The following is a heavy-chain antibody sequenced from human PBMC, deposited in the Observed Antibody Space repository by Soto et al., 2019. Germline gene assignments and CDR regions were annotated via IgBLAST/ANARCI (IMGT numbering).Heavy chain of an antibody. CDR1: GFIFSGYA. V-gene: IGHV3-23*01. CDR2: VSDSGAST. D-gene: IGHD1-26*01. J-gene: IGHJ4*02. Sequence: GGSLRLSCVGSGFIFSGYAMHWVRQAPGKGLEWVSTVSDSGASTYYAHSVKGRFTVSRDNSNNMLSLEMDSLRAEDTALYFCAKDARRTGLVGQWVDWGQGTLVTVSS. CDR3: AKDARRTGLVGQWVD.